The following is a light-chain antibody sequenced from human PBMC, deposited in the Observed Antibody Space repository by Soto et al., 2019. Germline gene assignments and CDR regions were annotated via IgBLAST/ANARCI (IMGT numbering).Light chain of an antibody. Sequence: QSALTQPASVPGSPGQSITISCTGTSSDVGGYNYVSWYQQHPGKAPKLMIYEVSNRPSGVSNRFSGSKSGNTASLTISGLQAEDEADYYCSSYTSSSTPVVFGGGTQLTVL. CDR1: SSDVGGYNY. J-gene: IGLJ2*01. CDR2: EVS. V-gene: IGLV2-14*01. CDR3: SSYTSSSTPVV.